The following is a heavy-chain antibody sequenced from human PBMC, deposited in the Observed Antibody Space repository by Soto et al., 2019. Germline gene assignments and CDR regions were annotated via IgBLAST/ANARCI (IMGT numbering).Heavy chain of an antibody. V-gene: IGHV1-18*01. CDR1: GYTFTSYG. CDR2: ISAYNGNT. CDR3: ARHNSGIAVAGDDY. D-gene: IGHD6-19*01. J-gene: IGHJ4*02. Sequence: QVQLVQSGAEVKKPGASVKVSCKASGYTFTSYGISWVRQAPGQGLEWMGWISAYNGNTNYPQKPQGRVTMTTDTPTSTAYMELRSLRSDATAVYYCARHNSGIAVAGDDYWGQGTLVTVSS.